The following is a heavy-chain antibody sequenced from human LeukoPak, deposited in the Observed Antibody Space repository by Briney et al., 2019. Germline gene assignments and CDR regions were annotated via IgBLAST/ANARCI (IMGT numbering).Heavy chain of an antibody. CDR2: IYHSGST. V-gene: IGHV4-38-2*02. D-gene: IGHD5-18*01. Sequence: ETLSLTCTVSGYSISSGYYWGWIRQPPGKGLEWIGSIYHSGSTYYNPSLKSRVTISVDTSKNQFSLKLSSVAAADTAVYYCAGEPRGYSYIHGKQFDYWGQGTLVTVSS. J-gene: IGHJ4*02. CDR1: GYSISSGYY. CDR3: AGEPRGYSYIHGKQFDY.